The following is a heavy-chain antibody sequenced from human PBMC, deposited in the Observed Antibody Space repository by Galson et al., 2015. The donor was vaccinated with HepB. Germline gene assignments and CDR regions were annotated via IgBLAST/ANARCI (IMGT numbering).Heavy chain of an antibody. D-gene: IGHD3-9*01. CDR1: GYTFSSHD. V-gene: IGHV1-8*01. CDR3: VRVGYFAFDP. CDR2: MNPKTGNT. Sequence: SVKVSCKASGYTFSSHDINWVRQASGQGLVWMGWMNPKTGNTGYGQTFQGRVTMTRDTSINTAYMELSSLTSDDTAVYYCVRVGYFAFDPWGQRTLVIFSS. J-gene: IGHJ5*02.